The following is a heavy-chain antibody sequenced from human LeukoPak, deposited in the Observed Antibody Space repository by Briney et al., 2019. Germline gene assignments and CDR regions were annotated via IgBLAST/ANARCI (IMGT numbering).Heavy chain of an antibody. J-gene: IGHJ5*02. CDR2: IKNKANNYAT. Sequence: PGGSLRLSCAASGFTFSGSAIHWVRQASGKGLEWVGRIKNKANNYATAYAASVKGRLTISRDDSKNTAYLQMNSLKIEDTAVYYCTRLDDYESWGQGTLVTVSS. CDR1: GFTFSGSA. D-gene: IGHD4-17*01. CDR3: TRLDDYES. V-gene: IGHV3-73*01.